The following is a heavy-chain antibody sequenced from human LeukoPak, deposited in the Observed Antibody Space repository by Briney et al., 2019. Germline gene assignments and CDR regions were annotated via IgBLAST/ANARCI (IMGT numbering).Heavy chain of an antibody. CDR2: IKHNGDEL. CDR1: GFTFSSYW. CDR3: ARELRTFDS. Sequence: GVSLRLSCAASGFTFSSYWMTWVRQAPGKGLEWVANIKHNGDELNYVDSVEDRFTISRDNAKNSLYLHMTGLRAEDTAVYYCARELRTFDSWGQGTLVTVSS. J-gene: IGHJ4*02. D-gene: IGHD3-16*01. V-gene: IGHV3-7*01.